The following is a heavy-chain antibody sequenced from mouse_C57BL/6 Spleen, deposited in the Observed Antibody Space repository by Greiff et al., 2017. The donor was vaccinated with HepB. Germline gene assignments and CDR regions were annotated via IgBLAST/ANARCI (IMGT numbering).Heavy chain of an antibody. CDR3: ARLYYYGSYWYFDV. CDR1: GYTFTDYY. J-gene: IGHJ1*03. Sequence: EVQLQQSGPELVKPGASVKISCKASGYTFTDYYMNWVKQSHGKSLEWIGDINPNNGGTSYNQKFKGKATLTVDKSSSTAYMELRSLTSEDSAVYYCARLYYYGSYWYFDVWGTGTTVTVSS. CDR2: INPNNGGT. D-gene: IGHD1-1*01. V-gene: IGHV1-26*01.